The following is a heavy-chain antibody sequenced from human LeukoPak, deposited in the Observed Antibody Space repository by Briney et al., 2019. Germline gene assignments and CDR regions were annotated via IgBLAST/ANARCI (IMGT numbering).Heavy chain of an antibody. CDR3: ARSGPLGSYYYGMDV. V-gene: IGHV3-11*01. CDR1: GFTFSDYY. CDR2: ISSSGSTI. D-gene: IGHD1-26*01. J-gene: IGHJ6*02. Sequence: GGSLRLSCAASGFTFSDYYMSWIRQAPGKGLEWVSYISSSGSTIYYADSVKGRFTISRDNAKNSLYLQMNSLRTEDTAVYYCARSGPLGSYYYGMDVWGQGSTVTVSS.